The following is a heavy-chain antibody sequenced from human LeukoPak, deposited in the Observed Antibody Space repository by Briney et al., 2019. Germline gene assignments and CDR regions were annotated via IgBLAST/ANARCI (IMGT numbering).Heavy chain of an antibody. CDR3: VRVLSGSWDWFDP. Sequence: GRSLRLSCAASGFTFDDYAMHWVRQAPGKGLEWVSGISWNSGSIGYADSVKGRFTIPRGNAKNTVYLQMNSLRAEDTALYHCVRVLSGSWDWFDPWGQGTLVTVSS. CDR2: ISWNSGSI. D-gene: IGHD3-22*01. CDR1: GFTFDDYA. V-gene: IGHV3-9*01. J-gene: IGHJ5*02.